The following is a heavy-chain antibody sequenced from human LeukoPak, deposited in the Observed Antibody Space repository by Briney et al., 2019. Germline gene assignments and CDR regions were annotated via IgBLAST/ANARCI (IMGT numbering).Heavy chain of an antibody. CDR2: IHYSGGIT. V-gene: IGHV4-59*08. CDR1: GGSISSYY. Sequence: PSETLSLTCTVSGGSISSYYWSWIRQPPGKGLEWIGYIHYSGGITYYNPSLKSRVTISVDTSKSQFSLKLSSVTAADTAVYYCARGGVAAAGTALDYWGQGTLVTVSS. J-gene: IGHJ4*02. D-gene: IGHD6-13*01. CDR3: ARGGVAAAGTALDY.